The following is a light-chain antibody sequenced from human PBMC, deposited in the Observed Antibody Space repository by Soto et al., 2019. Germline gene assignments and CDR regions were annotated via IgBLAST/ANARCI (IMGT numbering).Light chain of an antibody. CDR2: EVG. Sequence: QSALTQPASVSGSPGQSITISCTGTSSDVGGYNYVSWYQQHPGKAPKVMIYEVGNRPSGVSNRFSGSKSGNTASLTISGLQAEDEADYYCSSYTSGSTWVFGGGTKLTVL. CDR1: SSDVGGYNY. J-gene: IGLJ3*02. V-gene: IGLV2-14*01. CDR3: SSYTSGSTWV.